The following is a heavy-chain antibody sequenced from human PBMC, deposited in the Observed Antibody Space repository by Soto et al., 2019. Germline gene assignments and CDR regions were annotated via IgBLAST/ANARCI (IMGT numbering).Heavy chain of an antibody. CDR3: ARDSHSGEGFDF. CDR1: GFTFSSYG. CDR2: IWYDGNSK. D-gene: IGHD7-27*01. J-gene: IGHJ4*02. Sequence: QVQLVESGGGVVQPGRSLRLSCAASGFTFSSYGMHWVRQAPGKGREWMAVIWYDGNSKDYGDSVRGRFTVSRDNSKNTWYLQMDSLRTEGRAVYYCARDSHSGEGFDFWGQGTLVSVSS. V-gene: IGHV3-33*01.